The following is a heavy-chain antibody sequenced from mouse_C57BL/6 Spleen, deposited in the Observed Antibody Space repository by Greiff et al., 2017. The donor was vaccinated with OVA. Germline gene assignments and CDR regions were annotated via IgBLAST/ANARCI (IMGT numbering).Heavy chain of an antibody. CDR2: IDPETGGT. D-gene: IGHD2-3*01. Sequence: VQLQQSGAELVRPGASVTLSCKASGYTFTDYEMHWVKQTPVHGLEWIGAIDPETGGTAYNQKFKGKAILTADKSSSTAYMELRSLTADDSAVYYCTREGIGGYYLYYLDYWGQGTTLTVSS. V-gene: IGHV1-15*01. J-gene: IGHJ2*01. CDR3: TREGIGGYYLYYLDY. CDR1: GYTFTDYE.